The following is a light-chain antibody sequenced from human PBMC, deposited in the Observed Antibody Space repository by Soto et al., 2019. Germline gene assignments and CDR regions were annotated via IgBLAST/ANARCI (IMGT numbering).Light chain of an antibody. CDR2: AAS. Sequence: DIQITQSPSSLSSSVADRVTITCRTSQTITTSLNWYRQKPGKAPDLLIYAASSLQSGIPSRFGGRGSGTDFTLTITGLQPEDFATYYCQQNYSLPITFGQGTRLEIK. J-gene: IGKJ5*01. V-gene: IGKV1-39*01. CDR1: QTITTS. CDR3: QQNYSLPIT.